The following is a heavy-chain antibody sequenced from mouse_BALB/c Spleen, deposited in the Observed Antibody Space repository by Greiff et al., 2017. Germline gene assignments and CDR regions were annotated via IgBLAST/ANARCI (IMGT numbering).Heavy chain of an antibody. CDR1: GYTFTSYW. J-gene: IGHJ2*01. V-gene: IGHV1-69*02. D-gene: IGHD2-1*01. CDR3: TRNGNYDGKVYFDY. CDR2: IYPSDSYT. Sequence: VQLQQPGAELVRPGASVKLSCKASGYTFTSYWINWVKQRPGQGLEWIGNIYPSDSYTNYNQKFKDKATLTVDKSSSTAYMQLSSPTSEDSAVYYCTRNGNYDGKVYFDYWGQGTTLTVSS.